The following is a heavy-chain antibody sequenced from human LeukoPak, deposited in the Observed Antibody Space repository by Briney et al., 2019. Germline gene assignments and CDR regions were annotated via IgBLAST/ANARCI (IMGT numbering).Heavy chain of an antibody. V-gene: IGHV3-23*01. CDR3: AKDISIVVVPAVDN. D-gene: IGHD2-2*01. J-gene: IGHJ4*02. CDR2: ISGSGGST. CDR1: GFTFSSYA. Sequence: DPGGSLRLSCAASGFTFSSYAMSWVRQAPGKGLEWVSAISGSGGSTYYADSVKVRFTISRDNSKHTLYLQMNSLRAEDTAVYYCAKDISIVVVPAVDNWGQGTLVTVSS.